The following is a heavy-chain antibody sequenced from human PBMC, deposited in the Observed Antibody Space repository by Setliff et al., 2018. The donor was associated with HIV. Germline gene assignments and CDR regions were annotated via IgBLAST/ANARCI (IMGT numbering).Heavy chain of an antibody. D-gene: IGHD3-9*01. V-gene: IGHV3-21*01. CDR2: IDTTSRST. J-gene: IGHJ6*03. CDR3: VRETYYHTGGGFFYYMDV. Sequence: GGSLRLSCIASGFTFSSHSLNWVRQAPGKGLEWISYIDTTSRSTYYAESVKGRFTISRDSAKNSLYLQMNSLRADDTATYFCVRETYYHTGGGFFYYMDVWGKGTTVTVSS. CDR1: GFTFSSHS.